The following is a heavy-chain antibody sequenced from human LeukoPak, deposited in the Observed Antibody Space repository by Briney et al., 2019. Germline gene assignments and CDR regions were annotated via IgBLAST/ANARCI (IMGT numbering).Heavy chain of an antibody. CDR2: ISAANGNT. CDR1: GYTFTNYG. Sequence: ASVKVSCKASGYTFTNYGVSWVRQAPGQGLEWVGWISAANGNTNYAQKLQDRVTLTTDTSTSTAYVELRSLKSDDTAVCYCARYPLSYTSNWHYYFDYWGQGTLLTVSS. CDR3: ARYPLSYTSNWHYYFDY. J-gene: IGHJ4*02. D-gene: IGHD3-16*01. V-gene: IGHV1-18*04.